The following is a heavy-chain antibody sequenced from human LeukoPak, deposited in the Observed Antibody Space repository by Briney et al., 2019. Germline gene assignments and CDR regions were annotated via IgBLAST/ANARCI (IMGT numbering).Heavy chain of an antibody. Sequence: GGSLRLSCAASGFTVSSNYMSWVRQAPGKGLEWVAVIYSGGSTYYADSVKGRFTISRDNSKNTLYLQMNSLRAEDTAVYYCARGDMVRGVILAYYYYGMDVWGQGTTVTVSS. CDR1: GFTVSSNY. V-gene: IGHV3-53*01. J-gene: IGHJ6*02. D-gene: IGHD3-10*01. CDR3: ARGDMVRGVILAYYYYGMDV. CDR2: IYSGGST.